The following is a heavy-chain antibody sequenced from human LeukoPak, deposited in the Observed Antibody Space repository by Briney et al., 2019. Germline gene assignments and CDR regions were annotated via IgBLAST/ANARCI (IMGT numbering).Heavy chain of an antibody. Sequence: SETLSLTCTVSGGSISSGDYYWSWIRQPPGKGLEWIGYIYYSGSTYYNPSLKSRVTISVDTSKSQFSLKLSSVTAADTAVYYCAREEYSSSSGSYFDYWGQGTLVTVSS. CDR1: GGSISSGDYY. D-gene: IGHD6-6*01. J-gene: IGHJ4*02. CDR3: AREEYSSSSGSYFDY. V-gene: IGHV4-30-4*01. CDR2: IYYSGST.